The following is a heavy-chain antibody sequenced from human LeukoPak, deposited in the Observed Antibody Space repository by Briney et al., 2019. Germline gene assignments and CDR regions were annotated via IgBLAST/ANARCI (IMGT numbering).Heavy chain of an antibody. CDR2: IYTSGSS. Sequence: SETLSLTCTVSGGSISSYSWSWMRQPAGKGLEWIGRIYTSGSSNSNPSLKSRVTMSADTSKNQFSLKLSSVTAADTAVYYCARDISVAGSFLLFDYWGRGTLVTVSS. CDR3: ARDISVAGSFLLFDY. CDR1: GGSISSYS. V-gene: IGHV4-4*07. J-gene: IGHJ4*02. D-gene: IGHD6-19*01.